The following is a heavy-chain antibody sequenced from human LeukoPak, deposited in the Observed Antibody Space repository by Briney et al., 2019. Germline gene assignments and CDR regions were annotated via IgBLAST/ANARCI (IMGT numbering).Heavy chain of an antibody. CDR2: IYYGGITYSGST. Sequence: SSETLSLTCTVSGVSQCLVAAFWRWIRQSPGKGLEWIGYIYYGGITYSGSTYYNPSLKSRVVISVDTSKNQFSLRLTSVTAADTAVYYCAATYGSVNYFYYYYGMAVWGQGTTVTVSS. J-gene: IGHJ6*02. CDR1: GVSQCLVAAF. D-gene: IGHD3-10*01. CDR3: AATYGSVNYFYYYYGMAV. V-gene: IGHV4-30-4*01.